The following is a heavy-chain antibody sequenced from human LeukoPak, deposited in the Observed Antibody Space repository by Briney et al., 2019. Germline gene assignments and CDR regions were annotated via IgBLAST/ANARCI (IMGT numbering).Heavy chain of an antibody. CDR2: INWNGGST. CDR1: GFTFDDYG. Sequence: GGSLRLSCAASGFTFDDYGMSWVRQAPGKGLEWVSGINWNGGSTGYADSVKGRFTISRDNAKNSLYLQMNSLRAEDTAVYHCARGSLSSYMDVWGKGTTVTISS. V-gene: IGHV3-20*01. CDR3: ARGSLSSYMDV. J-gene: IGHJ6*03. D-gene: IGHD2-15*01.